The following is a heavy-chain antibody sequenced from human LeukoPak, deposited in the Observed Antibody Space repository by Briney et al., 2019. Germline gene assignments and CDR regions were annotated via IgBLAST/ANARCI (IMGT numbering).Heavy chain of an antibody. D-gene: IGHD3-10*01. V-gene: IGHV4-38-2*02. Sequence: PSETLSLTCTVSGYSISSGYYWGWIRQPPGKGLEWIGSIYHSGSTYYNPSLKSRVTISVDTSKNQFSLKLSSVTAADTAVYYCARRMVRGVISMVRYFDYWGQGTLVTVSS. CDR3: ARRMVRGVISMVRYFDY. J-gene: IGHJ4*02. CDR1: GYSISSGYY. CDR2: IYHSGST.